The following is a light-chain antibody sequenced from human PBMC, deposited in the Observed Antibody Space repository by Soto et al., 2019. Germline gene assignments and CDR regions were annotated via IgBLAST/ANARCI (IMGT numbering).Light chain of an antibody. CDR2: RAS. Sequence: EIVMTQSPATLSVSPGERATLSCTASHYIYSNVAWFQQRPGQAPRLLIYRASTRATGTPARFTGSGSETEFTLTITSLQSEDFALYYCQQYHNLWTFGQGTEVEIK. V-gene: IGKV3-15*01. CDR1: HYIYSN. CDR3: QQYHNLWT. J-gene: IGKJ1*01.